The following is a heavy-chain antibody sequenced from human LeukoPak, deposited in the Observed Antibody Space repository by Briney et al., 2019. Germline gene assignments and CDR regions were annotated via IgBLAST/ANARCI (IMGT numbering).Heavy chain of an antibody. Sequence: GGSLRLSCAASGFTFSTYWMSWVRQAPGKGLEWVANIKEGGSEKYYVESVKGRFTISRDNAKNSLFLQMNSLRVEDTAVYYCARGGYSRQDYWGQGTLVTVSS. CDR3: ARGGYSRQDY. CDR2: IKEGGSEK. V-gene: IGHV3-7*04. J-gene: IGHJ4*02. D-gene: IGHD5-12*01. CDR1: GFTFSTYW.